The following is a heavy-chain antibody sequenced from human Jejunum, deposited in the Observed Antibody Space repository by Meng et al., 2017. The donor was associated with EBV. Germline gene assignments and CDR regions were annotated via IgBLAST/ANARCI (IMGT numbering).Heavy chain of an antibody. CDR3: VTSITGTTTGDY. Sequence: EGHLVAAGGGLVPPGGLLKLPCAASGFTFSGSSMHWVRQASGKGLEWVGRIKSKANNYATAYAASVKGSFTISRDDSKNTAYLQMNSLKTEDTAVYYCVTSITGTTTGDYWGQGTLVTVSS. CDR2: IKSKANNYAT. D-gene: IGHD1-7*01. CDR1: GFTFSGSS. J-gene: IGHJ4*02. V-gene: IGHV3-73*02.